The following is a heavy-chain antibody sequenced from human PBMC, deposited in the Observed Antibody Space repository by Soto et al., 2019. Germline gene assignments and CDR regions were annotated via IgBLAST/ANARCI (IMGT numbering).Heavy chain of an antibody. CDR3: ARDQSFWSGYHDNWFDP. D-gene: IGHD3-3*01. Sequence: ASVKVSCKASRYTFTGYYMHWVRQAPGQGLEWMGWINPNSGGTNYAQKFQGWVTMTRDTSISTAYMELSRLRSDDTAVYYCARDQSFWSGYHDNWFDPWGQGTLVTVSS. J-gene: IGHJ5*02. CDR2: INPNSGGT. V-gene: IGHV1-2*04. CDR1: RYTFTGYY.